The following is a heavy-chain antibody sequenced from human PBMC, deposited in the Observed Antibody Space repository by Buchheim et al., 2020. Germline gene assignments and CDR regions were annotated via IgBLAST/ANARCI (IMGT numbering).Heavy chain of an antibody. CDR1: GYRFSDYW. Sequence: EVQLVESGGGLVQPGGSLRLSCAAYGYRFSDYWMNWVRQAPGKGLEWVASIKQDGSDKYYVDSVKGRFTISRDNAKNSLYLQMNSLRVEDTAVYYCARGTGWYPDYWGQGTL. D-gene: IGHD6-19*01. CDR2: IKQDGSDK. V-gene: IGHV3-7*01. CDR3: ARGTGWYPDY. J-gene: IGHJ4*02.